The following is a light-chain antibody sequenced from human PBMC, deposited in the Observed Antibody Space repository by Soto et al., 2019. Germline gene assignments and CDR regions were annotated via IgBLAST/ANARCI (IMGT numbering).Light chain of an antibody. Sequence: DIQVTQSPSSLSASVGDRVTITCRASQSITIYLNWYQQKQGKVPEXLIYETSNLQTGVPSRFSGRGSGTDGTITITSLHPEDCETYDGQQTYSAPWTFGQGTKVDIK. CDR1: QSITIY. J-gene: IGKJ1*01. CDR2: ETS. V-gene: IGKV1-39*01. CDR3: QQTYSAPWT.